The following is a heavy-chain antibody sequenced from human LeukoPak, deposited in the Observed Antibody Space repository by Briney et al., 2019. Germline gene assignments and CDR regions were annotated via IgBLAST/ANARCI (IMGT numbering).Heavy chain of an antibody. Sequence: SETLSLTCAVSGGSISSGGYSWSWIRQPPGKGLEWIGYIYHSGSTNYNPSLKSRVTISVDTSKNQFSLKLSSVTAADTAVYYCARKSSSGWYFDYWGQGTLVTVSS. CDR2: IYHSGST. V-gene: IGHV4-30-2*02. J-gene: IGHJ4*02. CDR1: GGSISSGGYS. D-gene: IGHD6-19*01. CDR3: ARKSSSGWYFDY.